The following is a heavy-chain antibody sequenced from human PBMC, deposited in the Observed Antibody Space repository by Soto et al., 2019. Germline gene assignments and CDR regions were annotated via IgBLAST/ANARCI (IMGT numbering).Heavy chain of an antibody. J-gene: IGHJ6*02. CDR2: IIPIFGTA. CDR3: ARDCSGGSCYSEDYYYGMDV. Sequence: SVKVSCKASGGTFSSYAVSWVRQAPGQGLEWMGGIIPIFGTANYAQKFQGRVTITADKSTSTAYMELSSLRSEDTAVYYCARDCSGGSCYSEDYYYGMDVWGQGTTVTVSS. V-gene: IGHV1-69*06. CDR1: GGTFSSYA. D-gene: IGHD2-15*01.